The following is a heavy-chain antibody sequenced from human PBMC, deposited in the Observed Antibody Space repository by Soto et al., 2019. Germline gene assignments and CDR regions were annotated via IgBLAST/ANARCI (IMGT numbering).Heavy chain of an antibody. CDR2: ISYDGSQK. D-gene: IGHD3-22*01. CDR3: ATDTCPTSYYDTSGYPLDY. V-gene: IGHV3-30-3*01. Sequence: PGGSLRLSCAASGYSFTNYAMHWVRQAPGKGLDWVAVISYDGSQKHYADSVKGRFTISRDNSENTLSLQMNSLRPEDTAVYYCATDTCPTSYYDTSGYPLDYWGQGTLVTVSS. CDR1: GYSFTNYA. J-gene: IGHJ4*02.